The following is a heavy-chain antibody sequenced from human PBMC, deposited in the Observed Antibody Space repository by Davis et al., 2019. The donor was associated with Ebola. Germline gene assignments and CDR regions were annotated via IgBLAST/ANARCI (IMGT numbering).Heavy chain of an antibody. CDR1: GISVYNNY. Sequence: PGGSLRLSCAASGISVYNNYMSWVRQAPGKGLEWVSVIYTAGSGGDTYYADSVKGRFTISRDNSKNTLYLQMNSLRADDTAVYFCARGAPINYFDYWGQGTLVIVSS. CDR2: IYTAGSGGDT. J-gene: IGHJ4*02. CDR3: ARGAPINYFDY. D-gene: IGHD5-12*01. V-gene: IGHV3-53*01.